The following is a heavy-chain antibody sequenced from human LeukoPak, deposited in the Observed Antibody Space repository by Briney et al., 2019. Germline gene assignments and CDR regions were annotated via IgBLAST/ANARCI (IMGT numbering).Heavy chain of an antibody. CDR3: ARLTYDSSGYDFDY. J-gene: IGHJ4*02. CDR1: GYTFTGYY. Sequence: GASVKVSCKASGYTFTGYYMHWVRQAPGQGLEWMGWINPNSGGTNYAQKFQGRVTMTRDTSISTAYMELRSLRSDDTAVYYCARLTYDSSGYDFDYWGQGTLVTVSS. CDR2: INPNSGGT. V-gene: IGHV1-2*02. D-gene: IGHD3-22*01.